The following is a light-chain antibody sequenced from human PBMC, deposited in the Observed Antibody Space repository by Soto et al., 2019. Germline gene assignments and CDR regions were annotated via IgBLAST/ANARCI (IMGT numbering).Light chain of an antibody. CDR3: SSYTSSSTRV. V-gene: IGLV2-14*01. CDR2: DVS. J-gene: IGLJ1*01. Sequence: QSALTQPASVSGSPGQSITISCTGTSSDVGGYNYVSWYQQHPGKAPKLMIYDVSNRPSGVSNRFSGSKSGNTASLTISVLQAEDEADYCCSSYTSSSTRVFGTGTKVTVL. CDR1: SSDVGGYNY.